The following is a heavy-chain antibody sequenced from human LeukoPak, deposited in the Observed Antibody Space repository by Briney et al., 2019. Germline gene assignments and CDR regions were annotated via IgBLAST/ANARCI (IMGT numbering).Heavy chain of an antibody. D-gene: IGHD4-17*01. V-gene: IGHV3-21*01. CDR3: AREDYGDDHAFDI. Sequence: GGSLRLSCAASGFTFSSYTMNWVRQAPGKGLEWVSSIIRGSGYIYYADSVKGRFTISRDNPKNSLYLQMNSLRAEDTAVYYCAREDYGDDHAFDIWGQGTMVTVSS. J-gene: IGHJ3*02. CDR1: GFTFSSYT. CDR2: IIRGSGYI.